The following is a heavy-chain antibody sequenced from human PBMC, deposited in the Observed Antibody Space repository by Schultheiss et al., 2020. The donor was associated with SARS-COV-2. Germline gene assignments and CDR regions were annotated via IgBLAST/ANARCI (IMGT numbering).Heavy chain of an antibody. CDR1: GYTFTSYD. V-gene: IGHV1-8*01. J-gene: IGHJ6*02. Sequence: ASVKVSCKAHGYTFTSYDINWVRQATGQGLEWMGWMNPNSGNTDYAQRFQGRITMTRNTSISTAYMELSSLRSEDTAVYYCATVWGSTSCSKPCYYYYGMDVWGQGTTVTVSS. CDR2: MNPNSGNT. CDR3: ATVWGSTSCSKPCYYYYGMDV. D-gene: IGHD2-2*01.